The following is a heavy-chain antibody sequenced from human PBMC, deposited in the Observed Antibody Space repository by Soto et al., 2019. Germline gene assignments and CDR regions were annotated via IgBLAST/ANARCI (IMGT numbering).Heavy chain of an antibody. Sequence: QVQLQESGPGLVKPSGTLSLTCAVSGGSITSSNSWSWVRQPPGKGLEWIGEIYHSGSTNYNPSLKGRVTMAGDKAKSQFSLKLSSVAAGDTALYYCAGVSGSYYYGMDVWGQGTTVTVSS. J-gene: IGHJ6*02. CDR2: IYHSGST. CDR3: AGVSGSYYYGMDV. V-gene: IGHV4-4*02. CDR1: GGSITSSNS.